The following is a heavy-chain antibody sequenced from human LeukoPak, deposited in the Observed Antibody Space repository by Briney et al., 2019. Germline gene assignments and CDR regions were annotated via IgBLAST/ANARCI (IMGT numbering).Heavy chain of an antibody. CDR2: IDQDGSAQ. CDR1: GFTFSSYW. V-gene: IGHV3-7*01. CDR3: ARDVHGGAFDY. J-gene: IGHJ4*02. D-gene: IGHD4-23*01. Sequence: GGSLRLSCAASGFTFSSYWMNWVRQAPGKGLEWVANIDQDGSAQNYVDSVKGRFTFSRDNTMNSLFLQMNNIRAEDTAVYYCARDVHGGAFDYWGRGTLVTVSS.